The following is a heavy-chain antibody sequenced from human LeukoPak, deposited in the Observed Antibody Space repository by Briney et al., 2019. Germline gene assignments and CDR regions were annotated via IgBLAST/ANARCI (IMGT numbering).Heavy chain of an antibody. Sequence: LRLSCAASGFTFSDFYMSWIRQAPGKGLEWIASIYYGGGAYYNPSLKSRGTISVDTYRNDFSLKLSSLTAADTAVYYCARKFFYFGSGIYYNGLSWFDPWGQGTLVTVSS. CDR1: GFTFSDFY. V-gene: IGHV4-38-2*01. CDR2: IYYGGGA. D-gene: IGHD3-10*01. J-gene: IGHJ5*02. CDR3: ARKFFYFGSGIYYNGLSWFDP.